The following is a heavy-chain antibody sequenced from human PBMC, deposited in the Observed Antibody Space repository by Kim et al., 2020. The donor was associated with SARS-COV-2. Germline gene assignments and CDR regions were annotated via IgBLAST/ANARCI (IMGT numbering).Heavy chain of an antibody. CDR3: ARLYSSIAARRGGYYYYGMDV. J-gene: IGHJ6*02. D-gene: IGHD6-6*01. Sequence: GGSLRLSCAASGFTFSSYSMNWVRQAPGKGLEWVSSISSSSSYIYYADSVKGRFTISRDNAKNSLYLQMNSLRAEDTAVYYCARLYSSIAARRGGYYYYGMDVWGQGTTVTVSS. CDR2: ISSSSSYI. CDR1: GFTFSSYS. V-gene: IGHV3-21*01.